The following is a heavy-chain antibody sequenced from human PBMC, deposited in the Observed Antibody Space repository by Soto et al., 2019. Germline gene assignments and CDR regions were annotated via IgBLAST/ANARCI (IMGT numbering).Heavy chain of an antibody. CDR1: GLTISGKKY. D-gene: IGHD1-1*01. J-gene: IGHJ3*01. V-gene: IGHV3-53*01. Sequence: DVQLVESGGGLIQPGESLRLSCAAFGLTISGKKYVAWVRQAPGKGLEWVSALYDVDGSFYADSVTGRFTTSSDSSKTTVYLEMNDLRPDDTAVYYCATWHEREHAFDVWGQWTTVTISS. CDR3: ATWHEREHAFDV. CDR2: LYDVDGS.